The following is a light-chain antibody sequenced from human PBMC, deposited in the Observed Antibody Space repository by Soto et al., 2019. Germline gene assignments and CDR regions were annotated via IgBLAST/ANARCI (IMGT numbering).Light chain of an antibody. CDR3: QQYHNLPIT. CDR2: DAS. V-gene: IGKV1-33*01. J-gene: IGKJ5*01. Sequence: DVQMTQSPASLSATVGDRVTIPCRSSQTISTFLHWFQQKPGKAPNLLIYDASNLETGVPSRFSGSGSGTDFTFTISSLQPEDIGTYYCQQYHNLPITFGQGTRLEIK. CDR1: QTISTF.